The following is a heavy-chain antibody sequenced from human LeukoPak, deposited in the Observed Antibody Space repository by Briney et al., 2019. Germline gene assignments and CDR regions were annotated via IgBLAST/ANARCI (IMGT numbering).Heavy chain of an antibody. CDR1: GFTFDDYA. CDR2: ISWNSGSI. Sequence: PGGSLRLSCAASGFTFDDYAVHWVRQAPGKGLEWVSGISWNSGSIGYADSVKGRFTISRDNAKNSLYLQMNSLRAEDTALYYCAKDNRIGGYDWSLGYWGQGTPVTVSS. V-gene: IGHV3-9*01. CDR3: AKDNRIGGYDWSLGY. D-gene: IGHD5-12*01. J-gene: IGHJ4*02.